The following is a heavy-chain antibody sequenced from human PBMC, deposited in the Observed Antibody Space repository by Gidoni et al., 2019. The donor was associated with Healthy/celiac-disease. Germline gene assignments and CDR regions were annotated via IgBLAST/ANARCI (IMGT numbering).Heavy chain of an antibody. CDR1: GWSFSRYY. CDR2: INHSGST. D-gene: IGHD2-21*02. CDR3: ARGWSIVVVTAIRWFDP. Sequence: QVQLQQWGAGLLKPSETLSLTCAVYGWSFSRYYWSWIRQPPGKGLEWIGEINHSGSTNYNPSLKSRVTISVDTSKNQFSLKLSSVTAADTAVYYCARGWSIVVVTAIRWFDPWGQGTLVTVSS. V-gene: IGHV4-34*01. J-gene: IGHJ5*02.